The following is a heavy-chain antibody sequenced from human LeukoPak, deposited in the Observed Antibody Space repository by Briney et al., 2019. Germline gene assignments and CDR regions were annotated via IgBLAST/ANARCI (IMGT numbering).Heavy chain of an antibody. CDR2: ISAYNGNT. CDR3: ASYPYYGDGGGYYFDY. J-gene: IGHJ4*02. CDR1: GYTFTSYG. D-gene: IGHD4-17*01. Sequence: GASVKVSCKASGYTFTSYGISWVRQAPGQGLEWMGWISAYNGNTNYAQKLQGRVTMTTDTSTSTAYMELRSLRSDDTAVYYCASYPYYGDGGGYYFDYWGQGTLVTVSS. V-gene: IGHV1-18*01.